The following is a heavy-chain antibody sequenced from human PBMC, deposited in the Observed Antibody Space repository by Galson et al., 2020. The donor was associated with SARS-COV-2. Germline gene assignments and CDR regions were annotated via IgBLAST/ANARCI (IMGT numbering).Heavy chain of an antibody. V-gene: IGHV3-23*01. CDR1: GFTFSSYA. Sequence: GESLKISCAASGFTFSSYAMSWVRQAPGKGLEWVSAISGSGGSTYYADSVKGRFTISRDNSKNTLYLQMNSLRAEDTAVYYCAKVGGVTIFGVVTTYGSISHFDYWGQGTLVTVSS. CDR2: ISGSGGST. CDR3: AKVGGVTIFGVVTTYGSISHFDY. D-gene: IGHD3-3*01. J-gene: IGHJ4*02.